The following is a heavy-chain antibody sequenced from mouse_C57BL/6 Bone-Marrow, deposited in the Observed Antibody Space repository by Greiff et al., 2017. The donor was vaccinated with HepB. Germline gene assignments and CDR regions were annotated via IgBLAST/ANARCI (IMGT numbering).Heavy chain of an antibody. Sequence: QVQLKQPGAELVKPGASVKMSCKASGYTFTSYWITWVKQRPGQGLEWIGDIYPGSGSTNYNEKFKSKATLTVDTSSSTAYMQLSSLTSEDSAVYYCAVFITTVVADDYWGQGTTLTVSS. CDR1: GYTFTSYW. J-gene: IGHJ2*01. V-gene: IGHV1-55*01. CDR3: AVFITTVVADDY. D-gene: IGHD1-1*01. CDR2: IYPGSGST.